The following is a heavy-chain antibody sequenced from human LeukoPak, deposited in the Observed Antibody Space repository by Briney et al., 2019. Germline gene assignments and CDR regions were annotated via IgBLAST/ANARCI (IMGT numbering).Heavy chain of an antibody. CDR1: GFTFSNYW. Sequence: GRSLRLSCAASGFTFSNYWMTWVRQAPGKGPEWVANIKQDGSEKYYLDSVKGRFTISRDNAKNSLYSEMNSLRAEDTAVYYCTRSPDGVDYWGQGTLVTVSS. V-gene: IGHV3-7*01. D-gene: IGHD3-10*01. J-gene: IGHJ4*02. CDR2: IKQDGSEK. CDR3: TRSPDGVDY.